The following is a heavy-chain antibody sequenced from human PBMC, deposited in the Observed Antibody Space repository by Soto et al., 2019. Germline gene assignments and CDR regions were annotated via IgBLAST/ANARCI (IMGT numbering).Heavy chain of an antibody. Sequence: LSLTCTVSGGSITRYFWSWIRQSPGKGLEWIIHIYSSGTINYNPSLKSRVTISRDTSKNQFSLKLRSVTAADTALYYCATDYGDYVGAFDIWGQGTMVTVSS. J-gene: IGHJ3*02. CDR3: ATDYGDYVGAFDI. V-gene: IGHV4-59*01. D-gene: IGHD4-17*01. CDR1: GGSITRYF. CDR2: IYSSGTI.